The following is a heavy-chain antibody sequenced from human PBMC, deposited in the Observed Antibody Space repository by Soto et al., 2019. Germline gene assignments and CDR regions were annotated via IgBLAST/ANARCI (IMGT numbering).Heavy chain of an antibody. V-gene: IGHV1-8*01. Sequence: QAHLEQSGAEVKRPGASVKVSCKASGYTFSDFDINWLRQAAGQGLEWMGWMNAKSGDTFSAQRYQGKFNMTWDTSLGTAYMEVGSLTSDDAAIYYCARGNPFNYAGFDVWGQGTTVAVSS. CDR3: ARGNPFNYAGFDV. CDR2: MNAKSGDT. CDR1: GYTFSDFD. D-gene: IGHD3-16*01. J-gene: IGHJ6*02.